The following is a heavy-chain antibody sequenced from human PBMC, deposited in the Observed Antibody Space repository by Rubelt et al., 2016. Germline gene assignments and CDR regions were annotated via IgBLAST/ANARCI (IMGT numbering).Heavy chain of an antibody. J-gene: IGHJ5*02. CDR3: AREAARGYSSSWYWVDWFDP. D-gene: IGHD6-13*01. CDR2: IYYSGST. Sequence: QVQLQESGPGLVKPSETLSLTCTVSGGSISSYYWSWIRQPPGKGLEWIGYIYYSGSTNYNPSLKGRVTISVDTSKNQFSLKLSSVTAADTAVYYCAREAARGYSSSWYWVDWFDPWGQGALVTVSS. V-gene: IGHV4-59*01. CDR1: GGSISSYY.